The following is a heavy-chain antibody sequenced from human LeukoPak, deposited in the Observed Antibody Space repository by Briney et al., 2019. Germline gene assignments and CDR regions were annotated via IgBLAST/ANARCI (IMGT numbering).Heavy chain of an antibody. J-gene: IGHJ4*02. CDR1: GFTFSTYA. CDR3: AKDRNACPTNFDS. Sequence: GGSLRLSCAASGFTFSTYAVNWVRQAPGKGLEWVSAISSSGGTTYYADSVKGRFSVSRDNSKNTLYLRMNSLRAEDTAIYYCAKDRNACPTNFDSWGQGTLVTVSA. V-gene: IGHV3-23*01. CDR2: ISSSGGTT. D-gene: IGHD5-24*01.